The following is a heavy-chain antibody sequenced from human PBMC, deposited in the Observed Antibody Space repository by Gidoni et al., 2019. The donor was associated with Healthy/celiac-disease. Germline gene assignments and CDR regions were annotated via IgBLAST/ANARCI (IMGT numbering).Heavy chain of an antibody. CDR1: GFTFSSYA. CDR2: ISGSGGST. D-gene: IGHD2-15*01. V-gene: IGHV3-23*01. J-gene: IGHJ4*02. Sequence: EVQLLESGGGLVQPGGSLRLSCAAPGFTFSSYAMSWVRPAPGKGLEWVSAISGSGGSTYYADSVKGRFTISRDNSKNTLYLQMNSLRAEDTAVYYCAKDCSGGSCYFDYWGQGTLVTVSS. CDR3: AKDCSGGSCYFDY.